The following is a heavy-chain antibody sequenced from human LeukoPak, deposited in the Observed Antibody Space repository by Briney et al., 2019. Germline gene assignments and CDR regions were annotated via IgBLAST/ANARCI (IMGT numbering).Heavy chain of an antibody. J-gene: IGHJ4*02. CDR2: IKQDGTEK. Sequence: PGGSLRLPCATSGFTFSSYWMSWVRQAPGKGLEWVANIKQDGTEKYYVDSVKGRFTISRDNAKNSLYLQMNSLRAEDTAVYYCAREGWLRDFDYWGQGTLVTVSS. CDR1: GFTFSSYW. V-gene: IGHV3-7*01. D-gene: IGHD5-12*01. CDR3: AREGWLRDFDY.